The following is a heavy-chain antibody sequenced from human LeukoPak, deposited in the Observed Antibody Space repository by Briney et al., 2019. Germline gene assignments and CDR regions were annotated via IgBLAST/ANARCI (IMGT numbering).Heavy chain of an antibody. CDR3: ARDCSGGSCYSGDAFDI. CDR1: GGSISSYY. J-gene: IGHJ3*02. D-gene: IGHD2-15*01. V-gene: IGHV4-4*07. CDR2: IYTSGST. Sequence: SETLSLTCTVSGGSISSYYWSWIRQPAGKGLEWIGRIYTSGSTNYNPSLKSRVTISVDTSKNQFSLKLSSVTAADTAVYYCARDCSGGSCYSGDAFDIWGQGTMVTVSS.